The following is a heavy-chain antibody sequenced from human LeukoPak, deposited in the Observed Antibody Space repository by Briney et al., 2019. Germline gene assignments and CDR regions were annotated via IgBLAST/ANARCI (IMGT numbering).Heavy chain of an antibody. CDR1: GFTFSSYG. D-gene: IGHD1-26*01. V-gene: IGHV3-23*01. CDR3: TTDPLSEKPPRDSGSYFPFDY. J-gene: IGHJ4*02. CDR2: ISGSGGST. Sequence: PGGSLRLSCAASGFTFSSYGMSWVRQAPGKGLEWVSAISGSGGSTYYADSVKGRFTISRDNSKNTLYLQMNSLKTEDTAVYYCTTDPLSEKPPRDSGSYFPFDYWGQGTLVTVSS.